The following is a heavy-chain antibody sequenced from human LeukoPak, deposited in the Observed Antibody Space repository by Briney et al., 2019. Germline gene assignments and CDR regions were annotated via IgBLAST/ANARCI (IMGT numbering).Heavy chain of an antibody. CDR1: GGSISTYY. J-gene: IGHJ4*02. CDR2: IYYSGTT. D-gene: IGHD3-10*01. Sequence: SETLSLTCTVSGGSISTYYWSWIRQPPGKGLEWIGYIYYSGTTNYNPSLKSRLTISVDTSKKQFSLKLSSVTAADTAVYYCARGGPSYYGSGSPFDYWGQGTLVTTSS. V-gene: IGHV4-59*01. CDR3: ARGGPSYYGSGSPFDY.